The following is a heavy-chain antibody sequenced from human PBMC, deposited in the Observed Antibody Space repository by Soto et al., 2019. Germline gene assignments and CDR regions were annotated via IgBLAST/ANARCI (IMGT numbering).Heavy chain of an antibody. CDR1: GGSFSGYY. CDR2: INHSGST. Sequence: QVQLQQWGAGLLKPSETLSLTCAVYGGSFSGYYWTWIRQPPGTGLEWIGEINHSGSTNYNPSLKXXVNISVDTSKNQFSLKLTPVTAAATAVYYCARDKITGLFDYWGQGTLVTVSS. CDR3: ARDKITGLFDY. V-gene: IGHV4-34*01. J-gene: IGHJ4*02. D-gene: IGHD2-8*02.